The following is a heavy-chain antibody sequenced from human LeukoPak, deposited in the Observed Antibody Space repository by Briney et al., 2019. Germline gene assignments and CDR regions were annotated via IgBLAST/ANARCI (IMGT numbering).Heavy chain of an antibody. Sequence: GGSLSLSCAASGFTFSSYALSWVCQAPGKGLEWVSSISGSGGSTYYADSVRGRFTVSRDNSRNTLALQMNSLRAEDTAVYYCAGSPTVDAAFDIWGPGTMVTVSS. D-gene: IGHD4-17*01. CDR3: AGSPTVDAAFDI. CDR2: ISGSGGST. J-gene: IGHJ3*02. CDR1: GFTFSSYA. V-gene: IGHV3-23*01.